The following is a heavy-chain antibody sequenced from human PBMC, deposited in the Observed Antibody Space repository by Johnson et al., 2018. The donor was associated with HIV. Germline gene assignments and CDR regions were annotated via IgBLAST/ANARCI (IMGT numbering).Heavy chain of an antibody. CDR2: ISYDGSNK. CDR1: GFTFSSYA. J-gene: IGHJ3*02. Sequence: LVESGGGVVQPGRSLRLSCAASGFTFSSYAMHWVRQAPGKGLEWVAVISYDGSNKYYADSLKGRFTISRDNSKNTLYLQMNSLRAGDTAVYYCARVTNDAFDIWGQGTMVTVSS. CDR3: ARVTNDAFDI. V-gene: IGHV3-30*14.